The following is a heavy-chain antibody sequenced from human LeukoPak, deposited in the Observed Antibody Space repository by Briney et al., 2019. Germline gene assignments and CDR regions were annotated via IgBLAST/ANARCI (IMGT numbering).Heavy chain of an antibody. J-gene: IGHJ3*01. CDR1: GYTFTSYD. V-gene: IGHV1-8*01. CDR3: ARDYYDSSGYYYLNSFDL. Sequence: ASVKVSCKASGYTFTSYDINWVRQATGKGLEWMGWMNPNSGNTGYAQKFQGRVTMTRNTSISTAYMELSSLRSEDTAVYYCARDYYDSSGYYYLNSFDLWGQGTMVTVSS. CDR2: MNPNSGNT. D-gene: IGHD3-22*01.